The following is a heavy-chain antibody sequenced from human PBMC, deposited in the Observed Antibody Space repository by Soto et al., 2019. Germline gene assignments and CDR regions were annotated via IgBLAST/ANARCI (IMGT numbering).Heavy chain of an antibody. CDR2: MNPSSGRT. CDR3: TRTMVRGQPHMDA. V-gene: IGHV1-8*01. D-gene: IGHD3-10*01. CDR1: GYSFTNYD. Sequence: ASVKVSCKASGYSFTNYDINWVRQATGEGLECLGWMNPSSGRTGYAQKFQGRVTMTRDNSISTAYMELTSLTSVDTAMYYCTRTMVRGQPHMDAWGQGTTVTVSS. J-gene: IGHJ6*02.